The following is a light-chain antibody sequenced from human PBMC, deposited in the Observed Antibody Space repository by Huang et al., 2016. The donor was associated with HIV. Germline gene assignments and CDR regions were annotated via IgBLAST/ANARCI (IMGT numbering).Light chain of an antibody. V-gene: IGKV4-1*01. CDR1: QRILYNSDKKNY. Sequence: DIVMTQSPDSLAVSLGERATINCKSSQRILYNSDKKNYLAWYQHKPGQPPNLLIYWASTRESGVPDRFSGSGSGTDFTLTISSLQAGDVAVYYCQQYYGSPPTFGQGTKVEIK. J-gene: IGKJ1*01. CDR2: WAS. CDR3: QQYYGSPPT.